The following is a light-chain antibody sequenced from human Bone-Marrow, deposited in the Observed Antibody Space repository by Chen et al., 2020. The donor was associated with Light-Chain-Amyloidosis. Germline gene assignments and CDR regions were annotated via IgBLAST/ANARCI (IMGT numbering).Light chain of an antibody. V-gene: IGLV3-25*03. Sequence: SYELTQPPSVSVSPGQTARMTCSGDDLPTKYAYGYQQKPGQAPGLVIHRDTERPSGISERFSGPSSGTTATLTISGVQAEDEADYHWQSADSSGTYEVIFGGGTKLTVL. J-gene: IGLJ2*01. CDR1: DLPTKY. CDR3: QSADSSGTYEVI. CDR2: RDT.